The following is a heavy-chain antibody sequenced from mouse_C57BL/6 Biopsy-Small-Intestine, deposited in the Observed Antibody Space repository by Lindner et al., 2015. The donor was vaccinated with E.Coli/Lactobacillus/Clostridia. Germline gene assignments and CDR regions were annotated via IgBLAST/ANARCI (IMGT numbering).Heavy chain of an antibody. CDR2: IYPGDGDT. Sequence: VQLQESGPALVKPGASVKISYKASGYTFSSSWMNWVKQRPGKGLEWIGRIYPGDGDTNYNGKFKGKATLTADKSSSTVYMQLSSLTSEDSAVYFCASGSGYWGQGTLVTVSA. CDR1: GYTFSSSW. J-gene: IGHJ3*01. V-gene: IGHV1-82*01. D-gene: IGHD3-2*02. CDR3: ASGSGY.